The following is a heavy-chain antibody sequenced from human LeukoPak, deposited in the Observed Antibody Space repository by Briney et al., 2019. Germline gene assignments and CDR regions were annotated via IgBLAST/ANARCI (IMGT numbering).Heavy chain of an antibody. V-gene: IGHV1-69*05. J-gene: IGHJ4*02. CDR1: GGTFSSYA. CDR2: IIPIFGTA. Sequence: SVKVSRKASGGTFSSYAISWVRQAPAQGLEWMGRIIPIFGTANYAQKFQGRVTITTHESTSTAYMELSSLRSEDTAVYYYARASGNSGISESYVDCWGQGTLVTVSS. D-gene: IGHD1-26*01. CDR3: ARASGNSGISESYVDC.